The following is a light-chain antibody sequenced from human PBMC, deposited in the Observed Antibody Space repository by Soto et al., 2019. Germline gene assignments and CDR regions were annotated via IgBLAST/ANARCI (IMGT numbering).Light chain of an antibody. V-gene: IGKV1-39*01. CDR2: AAS. J-gene: IGKJ4*01. CDR3: QQSYSTPLT. CDR1: QSISRY. Sequence: DIQMTQSPPSLSASVGDRVSITCRASQSISRYLDWYQQKPGNAPKLLIFAASSLQSGVSSRFSGSGSGTDFTLTINSLQPEDVATYYCQQSYSTPLTFGGGTKVEIK.